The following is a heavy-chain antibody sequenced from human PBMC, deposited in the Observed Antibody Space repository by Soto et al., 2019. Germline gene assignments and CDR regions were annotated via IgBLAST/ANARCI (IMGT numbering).Heavy chain of an antibody. CDR2: MNPNSGNT. J-gene: IGHJ6*02. CDR1: GGTFSSYA. Sequence: ASVKVSCKASGGTFSSYAISWVRQATGQGLEWMGWMNPNSGNTGYAQKFQGRVTMTRNTSISTAYMELSSLRSEDTAVYYSARRPFHYDILTGTRPQDPHYGMDVWGQGTTVTVS. CDR3: ARRPFHYDILTGTRPQDPHYGMDV. D-gene: IGHD3-9*01. V-gene: IGHV1-8*02.